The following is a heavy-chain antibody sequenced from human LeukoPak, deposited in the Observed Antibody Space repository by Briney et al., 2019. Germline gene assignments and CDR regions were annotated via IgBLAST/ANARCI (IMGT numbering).Heavy chain of an antibody. CDR1: GYTLTELS. V-gene: IGHV1-24*01. J-gene: IGHJ6*02. CDR2: FDPEDGET. CDR3: ATPGYCSGGSCYLNGAPYYYYGMDV. D-gene: IGHD2-15*01. Sequence: ASVKVSCKVSGYTLTELSMHWVRQAPGKGLEWMGGFDPEDGETIYAQEFQGRVTMTEDTSTDTAYMELSSLRSEDTAVYYCATPGYCSGGSCYLNGAPYYYYGMDVWGQGTTVVVSS.